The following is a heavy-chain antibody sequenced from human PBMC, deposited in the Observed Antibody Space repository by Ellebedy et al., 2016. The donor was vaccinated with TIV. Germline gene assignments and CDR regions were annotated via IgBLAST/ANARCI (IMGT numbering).Heavy chain of an antibody. V-gene: IGHV1-8*01. CDR2: MNPNSGNT. Sequence: ASVKVSXKASGYTFTSYDINWVRQATGQGLEWMGWMNPNSGNTGYAQKFQGRVTMTRNTSISTAYMELSSLRSEDTAVYYCARGPLLTETTYYDFWSGYYSYYYYYYMDVWGKGTTVTVSS. CDR1: GYTFTSYD. J-gene: IGHJ6*03. D-gene: IGHD3-3*01. CDR3: ARGPLLTETTYYDFWSGYYSYYYYYYMDV.